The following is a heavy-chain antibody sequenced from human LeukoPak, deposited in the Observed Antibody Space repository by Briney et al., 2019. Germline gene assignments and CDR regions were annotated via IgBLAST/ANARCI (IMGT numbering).Heavy chain of an antibody. CDR2: ISSSGSTI. V-gene: IGHV3-48*03. J-gene: IGHJ4*02. CDR1: GFTFSSYE. CDR3: ARAHYGDYVDY. Sequence: PGGSLRLSCAASGFTFSSYEMNWVRQAPGKGLEWVSYISSSGSTIYYADSVKGRFTISRDNAKNSLYLQMNSLRAEDTAVYYCARAHYGDYVDYWGQGTLVTVSS. D-gene: IGHD4-17*01.